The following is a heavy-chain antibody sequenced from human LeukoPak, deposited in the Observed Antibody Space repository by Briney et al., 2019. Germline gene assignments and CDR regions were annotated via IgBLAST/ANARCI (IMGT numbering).Heavy chain of an antibody. CDR1: GGSFSGYY. V-gene: IGHV4-34*01. J-gene: IGHJ4*02. D-gene: IGHD5-12*01. Sequence: SETLSLTCAVYGGSFSGYYWSWFRQPPGKGREGIGEINHSGSTNYNPSLKSRVTITVDTSKNQFSLKLSSGTAADTAVYYCARGDSGYDYEPFVYWGQGTLVTVSS. CDR2: INHSGST. CDR3: ARGDSGYDYEPFVY.